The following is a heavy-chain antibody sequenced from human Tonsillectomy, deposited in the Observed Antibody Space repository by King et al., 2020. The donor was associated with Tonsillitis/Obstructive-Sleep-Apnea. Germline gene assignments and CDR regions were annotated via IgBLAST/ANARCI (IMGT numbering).Heavy chain of an antibody. CDR3: AKSAEWFGELFKGGLDV. CDR2: IYPGDSDT. Sequence: VQLVESGAEVKKPGESLKISCKGSGYSFTTYWIGWVRQIPGKGLEWMGIIYPGDSDTRYSPSYQGQVTISVDKSINTAYLQWSSLKASDTAMYYCAKSAEWFGELFKGGLDVWGQGTTVTVSS. J-gene: IGHJ6*02. CDR1: GYSFTTYW. V-gene: IGHV5-51*03. D-gene: IGHD3-10*01.